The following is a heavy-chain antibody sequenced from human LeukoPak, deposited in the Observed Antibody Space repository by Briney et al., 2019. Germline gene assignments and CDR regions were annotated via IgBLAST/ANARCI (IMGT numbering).Heavy chain of an antibody. J-gene: IGHJ4*02. V-gene: IGHV4-59*01. Sequence: SETLSLTCTVSGGSISSYYWSWIRQPPGKGLEWIGYIYYSGSTNYNPSLKSRVTISVDTSKNQFSLKLSSVTAADTAVYYCARNRWLHGYFDYWGQGTLVTVSS. D-gene: IGHD5-24*01. CDR2: IYYSGST. CDR3: ARNRWLHGYFDY. CDR1: GGSISSYY.